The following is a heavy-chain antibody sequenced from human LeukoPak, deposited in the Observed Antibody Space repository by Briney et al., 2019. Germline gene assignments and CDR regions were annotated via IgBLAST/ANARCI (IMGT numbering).Heavy chain of an antibody. D-gene: IGHD5/OR15-5a*01. CDR3: AREVSTLFDY. Sequence: ASVKVSCEASGYTFTSYGISWVRQAPGEGLEWMGWISAYTGNTNYAQKLQGRVTMTTDTSTSTAYMELRSLRSDDTAVYYCAREVSTLFDYWSQGTLVTVSS. CDR2: ISAYTGNT. V-gene: IGHV1-18*01. J-gene: IGHJ4*02. CDR1: GYTFTSYG.